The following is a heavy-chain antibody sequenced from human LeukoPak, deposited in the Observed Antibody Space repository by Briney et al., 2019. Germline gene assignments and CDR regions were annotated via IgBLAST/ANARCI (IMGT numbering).Heavy chain of an antibody. CDR1: RFTFSSNF. CDR3: AIYQQQPRLGSDY. Sequence: GTLSFSCAASRFTFSSNFMTREGPRQGQELKGVSAISASGDETHYADSVKGRFTISRDNSKNTLSLQVNSLRVDDTAIYYCAIYQQQPRLGSDYWGQGTLVTVSS. D-gene: IGHD6-13*01. J-gene: IGHJ4*02. CDR2: ISASGDET. V-gene: IGHV3-23*01.